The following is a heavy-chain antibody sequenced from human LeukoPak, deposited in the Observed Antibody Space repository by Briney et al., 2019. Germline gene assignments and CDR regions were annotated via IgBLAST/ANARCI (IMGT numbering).Heavy chain of an antibody. CDR3: ARGGFALNVPVVGLNWFDP. J-gene: IGHJ5*02. D-gene: IGHD2-2*01. CDR1: AFTFGNYW. CDR2: INSDGSST. V-gene: IGHV3-74*03. Sequence: GGSLRLSCAASAFTFGNYWMHWVRQAPGKGLVWVSRINSDGSSTTYAGSVKGRFTISRDNAKNTLYLQMNSLRAEDTAVYYCARGGFALNVPVVGLNWFDPWGQGTLVTVSS.